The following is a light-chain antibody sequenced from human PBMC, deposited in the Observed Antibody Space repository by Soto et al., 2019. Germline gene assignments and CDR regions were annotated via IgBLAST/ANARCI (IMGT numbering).Light chain of an antibody. J-gene: IGKJ1*01. CDR1: QTVISNS. V-gene: IGKV3-20*01. CDR3: QLYGGSPKT. Sequence: DIVLTQSPCTLSLSPGEGGTLSCRASQTVISNSLAWYQQKPRQPASLLMHCASTRSPGMPERFSGSRSGTEFTITISRLEPEDFAVYYCQLYGGSPKTFGQGTKVDIK. CDR2: CAS.